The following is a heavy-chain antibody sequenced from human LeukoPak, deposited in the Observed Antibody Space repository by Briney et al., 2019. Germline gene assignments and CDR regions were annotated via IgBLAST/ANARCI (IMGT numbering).Heavy chain of an antibody. V-gene: IGHV3-33*01. CDR2: IWYDGSDK. CDR3: ASGSSSWYGDYFDY. D-gene: IGHD6-13*01. J-gene: IGHJ4*02. Sequence: PGRSLRLSCAASGFTLSSYGMHWVRQAPGKGLEWVAVIWYDGSDKYYADSVKGRFTISIDNSKNTLYLQMNSLRAEDTAVYYCASGSSSWYGDYFDYWGQGTLVTVSS. CDR1: GFTLSSYG.